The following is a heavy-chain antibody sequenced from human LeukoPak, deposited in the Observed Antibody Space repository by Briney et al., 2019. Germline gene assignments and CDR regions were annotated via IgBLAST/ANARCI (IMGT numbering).Heavy chain of an antibody. J-gene: IGHJ6*02. V-gene: IGHV1-2*04. Sequence: ASVKVSCKASGYTFTGYYMHWVRQAPGQGLEWMGWINPNSGGTNYAQKFQGWVTMTRDTSISTAYMELSRLRSDDTAVNYCARDSIAGNYYYYGMDVWGQGTTVTVSS. CDR2: INPNSGGT. CDR3: ARDSIAGNYYYYGMDV. CDR1: GYTFTGYY. D-gene: IGHD1-14*01.